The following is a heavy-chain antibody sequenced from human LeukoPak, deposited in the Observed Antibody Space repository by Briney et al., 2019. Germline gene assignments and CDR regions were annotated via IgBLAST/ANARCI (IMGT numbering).Heavy chain of an antibody. V-gene: IGHV4-39*07. J-gene: IGHJ5*02. CDR2: IYYSGST. D-gene: IGHD6-6*01. CDR1: GASISSTTYY. Sequence: PSETLSLTCTVSGASISSTTYYWGWIRQPPRKGLEWIASIYYSGSTYYNPSLKSRVTISVDTSKNQFSLKLSSVTAADTAVYYCAREEYSSSSGDRAWFDLWGQGTLVTVSS. CDR3: AREEYSSSSGDRAWFDL.